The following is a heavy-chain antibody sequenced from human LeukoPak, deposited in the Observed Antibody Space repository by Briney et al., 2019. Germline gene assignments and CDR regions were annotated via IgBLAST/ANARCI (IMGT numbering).Heavy chain of an antibody. CDR3: AKIPYGDYVLDYYYYMDV. D-gene: IGHD4-17*01. V-gene: IGHV3-23*01. Sequence: GGSLRLSCAASGFTFSSYAMSWVRQAPGKGLEWVSAISGSGGSTYYADSVMGRFTISRDNSKNTLYLQMNSLRAEDTAVYYCAKIPYGDYVLDYYYYMDVWGKGTTVTISS. CDR2: ISGSGGST. CDR1: GFTFSSYA. J-gene: IGHJ6*03.